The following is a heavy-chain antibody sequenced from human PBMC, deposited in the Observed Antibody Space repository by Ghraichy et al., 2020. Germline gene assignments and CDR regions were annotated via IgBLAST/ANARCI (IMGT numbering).Heavy chain of an antibody. CDR3: ARHGGHYFDY. V-gene: IGHV4-34*01. CDR2: IHYRGGT. D-gene: IGHD2-15*01. Sequence: SETLSLTCAVYGGPSSGYYWSWIRQPPGKGLEWIGEIHYRGGTKYNLSLKSRVTISVDTSKDQFSLRLSSVTAADTAVYYCARHGGHYFDYWGQGTVVTVSP. CDR1: GGPSSGYY. J-gene: IGHJ4*02.